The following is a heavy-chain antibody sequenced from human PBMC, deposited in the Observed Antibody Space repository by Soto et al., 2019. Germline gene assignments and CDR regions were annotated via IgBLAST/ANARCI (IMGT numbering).Heavy chain of an antibody. Sequence: ASVKNSCKASGYTFTGHYIHWVRQAPEQGPEWMGEIGPESGATRYAQRFQGRVTMTRDMSITTVYMELNNLSPDDTAVYYCGRGRSGQIVVFYWGQGTPVTVSS. CDR1: GYTFTGHY. CDR3: GRGRSGQIVVFY. D-gene: IGHD1-26*01. V-gene: IGHV1-2*02. J-gene: IGHJ4*02. CDR2: IGPESGAT.